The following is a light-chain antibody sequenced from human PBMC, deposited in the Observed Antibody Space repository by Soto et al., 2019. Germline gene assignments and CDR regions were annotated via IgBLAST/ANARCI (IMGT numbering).Light chain of an antibody. Sequence: QSMLTESASVSGSPGQSITISCTGTSSDVGGYDYVSWYQQLPGKAPKLLIYDVNNRPSGVSHRFSGSKSGNTASLTISGLQAEDEADYYCSSYTGSSTFAFGTGTKVTV. CDR3: SSYTGSSTFA. J-gene: IGLJ1*01. CDR1: SSDVGGYDY. CDR2: DVN. V-gene: IGLV2-14*01.